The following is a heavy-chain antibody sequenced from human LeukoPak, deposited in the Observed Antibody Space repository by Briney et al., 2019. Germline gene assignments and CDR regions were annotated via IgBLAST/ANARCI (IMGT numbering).Heavy chain of an antibody. V-gene: IGHV3-30*18. CDR3: AKAVSGSYPETRHFDY. CDR1: GFTFSNYA. J-gene: IGHJ4*02. CDR2: ISYGGSDK. D-gene: IGHD1-26*01. Sequence: GGSLRLSWAASGFTFSNYAMHWVRQAPGKGLEWVALISYGGSDKYYTDSVKGRFTVSRDNSRNTLYLQMNSLRAEDTAVYYCAKAVSGSYPETRHFDYWGQGSLVTVSS.